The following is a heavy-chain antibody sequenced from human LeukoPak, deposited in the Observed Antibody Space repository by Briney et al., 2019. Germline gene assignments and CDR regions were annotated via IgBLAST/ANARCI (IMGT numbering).Heavy chain of an antibody. CDR2: IIPIFGTA. CDR3: VRDGEGVAISVKYWFDP. V-gene: IGHV1-69*05. Sequence: SVKVSCKASGGTFSSYAISWVRQAPGQGLEWMGGIIPIFGTANYAQKFQGRVTMTRDTSISTAYMELRGLRSEDTAVYYCVRDGEGVAISVKYWFDPWGQGTLVTVSS. J-gene: IGHJ5*02. D-gene: IGHD3-10*01. CDR1: GGTFSSYA.